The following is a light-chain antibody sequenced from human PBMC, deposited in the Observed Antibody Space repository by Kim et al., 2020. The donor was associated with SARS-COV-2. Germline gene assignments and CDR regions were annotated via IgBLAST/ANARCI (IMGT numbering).Light chain of an antibody. Sequence: SSELTQDPAVSVALGQTVRITCQGDSLRTYYTTWFQQKPGQAPIVVFYGKNNRPSGIPDRFSGSSSGNTAPLTITATQAGDEADYYCNSRDNNDNVLFGG. CDR2: GKN. V-gene: IGLV3-19*01. CDR1: SLRTYY. J-gene: IGLJ2*01. CDR3: NSRDNNDNVL.